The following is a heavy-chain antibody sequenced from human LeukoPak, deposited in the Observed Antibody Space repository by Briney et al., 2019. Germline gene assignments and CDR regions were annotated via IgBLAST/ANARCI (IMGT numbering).Heavy chain of an antibody. CDR1: GDSISSDY. V-gene: IGHV4-59*12. J-gene: IGHJ4*02. CDR3: ARAGYSGYENFDY. D-gene: IGHD5-12*01. CDR2: IYYSGST. Sequence: KASETLSLTCNVSGDSISSDYWSWIRQPPGKGLEWIGHIYYSGSTNYNPSLKSRVTISVDTSKNQFSLKLSSVTAADTAVYYCARAGYSGYENFDYWGQGTLVTVSS.